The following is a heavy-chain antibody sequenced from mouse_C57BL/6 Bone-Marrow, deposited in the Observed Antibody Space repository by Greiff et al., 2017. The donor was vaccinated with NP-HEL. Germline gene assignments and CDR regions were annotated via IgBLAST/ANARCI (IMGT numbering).Heavy chain of an antibody. V-gene: IGHV1-82*01. D-gene: IGHD6-1*01. CDR3: ARGESWGAFFDY. Sequence: VQLQQSGPELVKPGASVKISCKASGYTFSTSWMNWMKQRPGKGLEWIGRIYPGAGDTPYSWNFEGKASLTADKSSNSAYMQLSSLTSEDAAVYFGARGESWGAFFDYWGQGTTLTVSS. J-gene: IGHJ2*01. CDR1: GYTFSTSW. CDR2: IYPGAGDT.